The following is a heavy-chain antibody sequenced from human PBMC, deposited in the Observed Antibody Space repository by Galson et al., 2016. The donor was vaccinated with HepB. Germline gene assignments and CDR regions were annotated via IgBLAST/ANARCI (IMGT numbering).Heavy chain of an antibody. CDR3: VGWLQRRDAFDL. V-gene: IGHV3-30-3*01. Sequence: SLRLSCAASGFTFRSYAMHWVRQAPGKGLEWVAVISYDGSNKYYADSVKGRFTISRDNSKHTLYLQMNSLRAEDTAVYFCVGWLQRRDAFDLWGQGTLVTVSS. CDR1: GFTFRSYA. CDR2: ISYDGSNK. D-gene: IGHD6-19*01. J-gene: IGHJ3*01.